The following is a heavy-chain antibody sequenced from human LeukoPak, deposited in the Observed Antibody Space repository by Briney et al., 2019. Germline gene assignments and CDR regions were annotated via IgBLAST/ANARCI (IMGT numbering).Heavy chain of an antibody. CDR1: GFTVTHYA. Sequence: PGGSLRLSCSASGFTVTHYAMHWVRQAPGKGLEYVSAVDANGRTTYYADSVKGRFTVSRDNAKNMLYLQMNSLRAEDTAVYYCTRDRRYGGMDVWGQGTTVTVSS. CDR2: VDANGRTT. CDR3: TRDRRYGGMDV. D-gene: IGHD3-10*01. J-gene: IGHJ6*02. V-gene: IGHV3-64*04.